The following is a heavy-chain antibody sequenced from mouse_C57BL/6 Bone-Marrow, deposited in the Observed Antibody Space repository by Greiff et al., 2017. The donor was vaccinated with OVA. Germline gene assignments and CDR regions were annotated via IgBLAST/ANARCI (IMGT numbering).Heavy chain of an antibody. Sequence: QVQLQQPGTELVKPGASVKLSCKASGYTFTSYWMHWVKQRPGQGLEWIGNINPSNGGTNYNEKFKSKATLTVDKSSSTAYMPLSSLTSEDSAVYYCSSAQFPYYYGSSPFDYWGQGTTLTVSS. D-gene: IGHD1-1*01. V-gene: IGHV1-53*01. CDR3: SSAQFPYYYGSSPFDY. CDR2: INPSNGGT. J-gene: IGHJ2*01. CDR1: GYTFTSYW.